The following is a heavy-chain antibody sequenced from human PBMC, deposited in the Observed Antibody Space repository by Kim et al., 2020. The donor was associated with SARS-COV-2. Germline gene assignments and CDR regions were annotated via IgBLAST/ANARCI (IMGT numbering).Heavy chain of an antibody. V-gene: IGHV3-9*01. CDR1: GFTFDDYA. D-gene: IGHD1-26*01. J-gene: IGHJ4*02. Sequence: GGSLRLSCAASGFTFDDYAMHWVRQAPGKGLEWVSGISWNSGSIGYADSVKGRFTISRDNAKNSLYLQMNSLRAEDTALYYCAKEGGVFLFDYWGQGTLVTVSS. CDR3: AKEGGVFLFDY. CDR2: ISWNSGSI.